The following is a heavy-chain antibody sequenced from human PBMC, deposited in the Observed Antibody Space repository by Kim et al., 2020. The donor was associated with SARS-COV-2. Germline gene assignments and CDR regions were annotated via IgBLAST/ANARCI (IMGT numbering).Heavy chain of an antibody. CDR3: ASQYCSGGSCSYFDY. J-gene: IGHJ4*02. V-gene: IGHV3-21*01. Sequence: GGSLRLSCAASGFTFSTYTMNWVRQAPGKGLDWVSSISSSSTYIYYADSVKGRFTTSRDNAKKSLYLQMTSLRAEDTAVYYCASQYCSGGSCSYFDYWGQGTLVTVSS. CDR1: GFTFSTYT. CDR2: ISSSSTYI. D-gene: IGHD2-15*01.